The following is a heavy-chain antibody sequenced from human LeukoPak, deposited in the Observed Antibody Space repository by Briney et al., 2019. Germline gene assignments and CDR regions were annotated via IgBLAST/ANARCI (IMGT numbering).Heavy chain of an antibody. J-gene: IGHJ6*02. CDR1: GGSISSYY. V-gene: IGHV4-4*07. D-gene: IGHD3-10*01. Sequence: SETLSLTCTVSGGSISSYYWSWIRQPAGKGLEWTGRIYTSGSTNYNPSLKSRVTMSVDTSKNQFSLKLSSVTAADTAVYYCARSVLLWFGETYGMDVWGQGTTVTVSS. CDR3: ARSVLLWFGETYGMDV. CDR2: IYTSGST.